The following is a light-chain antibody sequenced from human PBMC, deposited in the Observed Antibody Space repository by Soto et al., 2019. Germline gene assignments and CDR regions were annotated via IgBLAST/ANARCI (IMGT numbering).Light chain of an antibody. J-gene: IGLJ1*01. CDR1: SSDVGSCDY. CDR3: CAYSTRGTHV. Sequence: QSALTQPASVSGSPGQSITFSCTGTSSDVGSCDYVSWHQQHPGKAPKLIIYDVNNRPSGVPSRFSGSTSGNAASLIISGLHTEDEAYYYCCAYSTRGTHVFGTGTKVTVL. V-gene: IGLV2-14*03. CDR2: DVN.